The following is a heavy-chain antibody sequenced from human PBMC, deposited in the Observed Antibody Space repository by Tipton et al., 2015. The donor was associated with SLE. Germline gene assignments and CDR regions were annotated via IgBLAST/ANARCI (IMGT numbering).Heavy chain of an antibody. V-gene: IGHV4-4*07. J-gene: IGHJ6*02. CDR3: ARVAAVAGTKVYYGMDV. Sequence: TLSLTCTVSGGSISSYYWSWIRQPAGKGLEWIGRIYTSGSTNYNPSLKSRVTISVDTSKNQFSLKLSSVTAADTAVYYCARVAAVAGTKVYYGMDVWGQGTTVTVSS. D-gene: IGHD6-19*01. CDR2: IYTSGST. CDR1: GGSISSYY.